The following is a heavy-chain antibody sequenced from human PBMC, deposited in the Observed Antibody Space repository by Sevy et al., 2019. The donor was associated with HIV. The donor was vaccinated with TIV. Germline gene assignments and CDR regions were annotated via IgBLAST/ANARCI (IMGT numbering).Heavy chain of an antibody. Sequence: GGSLRLSCAASGFTFSSYGMHWVRQAPGKGLEWVAVISYDGSNKYYADSVKGRFTISRDNSNNTLYLQMNSLRAEDTAGYYCAKDRYRMRYSSGIDYWGQGTLVTVSS. CDR1: GFTFSSYG. D-gene: IGHD6-19*01. CDR2: ISYDGSNK. V-gene: IGHV3-30*18. CDR3: AKDRYRMRYSSGIDY. J-gene: IGHJ4*02.